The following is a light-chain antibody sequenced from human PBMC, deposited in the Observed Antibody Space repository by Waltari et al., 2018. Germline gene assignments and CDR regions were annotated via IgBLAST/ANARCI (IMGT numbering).Light chain of an antibody. CDR1: TSDIGTHDY. J-gene: IGLJ2*01. CDR2: EGT. Sequence: QSALTQPAPVSGSPGQSITLSCTGTTSDIGTHDYVPWYQQHPGKAPKLLIYEGTNRPSGVSTRFSGSKSGSTASLTISGLQADDEAHYYCSSYTGGSTLLVFGGGTDLTVL. CDR3: SSYTGGSTLLV. V-gene: IGLV2-14*01.